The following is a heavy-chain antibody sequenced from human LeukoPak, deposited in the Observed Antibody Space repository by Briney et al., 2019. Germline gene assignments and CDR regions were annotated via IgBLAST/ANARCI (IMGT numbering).Heavy chain of an antibody. V-gene: IGHV3-23*01. CDR3: AKDQVVDFWSGSLDY. J-gene: IGHJ4*02. CDR2: ISGSGGST. D-gene: IGHD3-3*01. CDR1: GFTFSSYA. Sequence: GGSLRLSCAASGFTFSSYAMSWVRQAPGKGLEWVSAISGSGGSTYYADSVKDRFTISRDNSKNTLYLQMNSLRAEDTAVYYCAKDQVVDFWSGSLDYWGQGTLVTVSS.